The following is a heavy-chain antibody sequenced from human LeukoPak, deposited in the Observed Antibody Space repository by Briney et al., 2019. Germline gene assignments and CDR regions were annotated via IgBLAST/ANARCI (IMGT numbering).Heavy chain of an antibody. CDR1: GFTVSSNY. D-gene: IGHD6-13*01. Sequence: GGSLRLSCAASGFTVSSNYMSWVRQAPGKGLEWVSYISSSGSTIYYADSVKGRFTISRDNAKNSLYLQMNSLRAEDTAVYYCARDPRGYSSSFFNYRGQGTLVTVSS. CDR2: ISSSGSTI. CDR3: ARDPRGYSSSFFNY. V-gene: IGHV3-11*01. J-gene: IGHJ4*02.